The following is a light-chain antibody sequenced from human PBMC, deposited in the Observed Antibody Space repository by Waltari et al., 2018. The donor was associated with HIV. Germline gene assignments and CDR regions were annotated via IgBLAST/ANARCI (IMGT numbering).Light chain of an antibody. Sequence: QSALTQPASVSGTPGQSLTISCTGTSSDLGSHNLVSWYQQHPGKAPYLIIYEGTKRPSGISNRFSGSKSGNTASLTISGLQADDEADYFCWSYAGSTPYVRLGGGTKLTVL. V-gene: IGLV2-23*01. CDR2: EGT. CDR3: WSYAGSTPYVR. CDR1: SSDLGSHNL. J-gene: IGLJ2*01.